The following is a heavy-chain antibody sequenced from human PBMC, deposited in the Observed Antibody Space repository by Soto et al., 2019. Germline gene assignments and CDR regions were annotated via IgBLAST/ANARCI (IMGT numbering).Heavy chain of an antibody. CDR2: IIPGLGIA. CDR3: ARVVDYGSGSYPLGY. V-gene: IGHV1-69*02. J-gene: IGHJ4*02. Sequence: QVQLVQSRAEVKKPGSSVKVSCKASGDSFSSYTISWVRQAPGQGLEWMGRIIPGLGIAHYAQKYQDRVTVTADISTSTAYMELRSLRSEDTAVFYCARVVDYGSGSYPLGYWGQGTLVTVSS. D-gene: IGHD3-10*01. CDR1: GDSFSSYT.